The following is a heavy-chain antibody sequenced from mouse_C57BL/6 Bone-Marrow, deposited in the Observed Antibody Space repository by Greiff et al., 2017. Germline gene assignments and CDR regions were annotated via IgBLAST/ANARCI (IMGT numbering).Heavy chain of an antibody. D-gene: IGHD1-1*01. CDR1: GFSLSTSGMG. V-gene: IGHV8-12*01. J-gene: IGHJ1*03. CDR2: IDWDDDK. Sequence: QVTLKVSGPGILQSSQTLSLTCSFSGFSLSTSGMGVSWIRQPPGKGLEWLAHIDWDDDKRYNPSLKSRLTISKETTRNQVVLNVTSVYSADPATYYCARRAYYDGSIYSWYFDVWGTGTTVTVSS. CDR3: ARRAYYDGSIYSWYFDV.